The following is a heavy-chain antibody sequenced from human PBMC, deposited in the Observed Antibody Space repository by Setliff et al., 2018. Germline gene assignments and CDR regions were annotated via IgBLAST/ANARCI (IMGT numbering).Heavy chain of an antibody. V-gene: IGHV1-18*01. J-gene: IGHJ4*02. D-gene: IGHD3-10*01. CDR3: ARVESMVRGKNILRHFDY. CDR2: ISVYTGNT. CDR1: GYTFSHSG. Sequence: ASVKVSCKASGYTFSHSGITWVRQAPGQGLEWMGWISVYTGNTNYAPKLQGRVTMTTDASTSTAYMELRGLTTDDTAVYYCARVESMVRGKNILRHFDYWGQGIQVTVSS.